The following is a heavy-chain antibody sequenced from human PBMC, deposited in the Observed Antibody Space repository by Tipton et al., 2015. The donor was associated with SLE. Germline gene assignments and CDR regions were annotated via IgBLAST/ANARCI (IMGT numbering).Heavy chain of an antibody. CDR1: GFTSSNFW. V-gene: IGHV3-7*01. CDR2: VKRDAPEE. CDR3: ARRINIVQGPTEDAFDI. J-gene: IGHJ3*02. Sequence: SLRLSCAVSGFTSSNFWMSWVGQGPGKGLEWVANVKRDAPEEYSLDSVKGRVTINRDNAKNSLFLQLASLRAEDTGLYYCARRINIVQGPTEDAFDIWGRGTMGTVSS. D-gene: IGHD3-10*01.